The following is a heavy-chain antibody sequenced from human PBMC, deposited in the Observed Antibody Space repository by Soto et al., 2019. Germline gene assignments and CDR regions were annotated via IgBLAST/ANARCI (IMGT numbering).Heavy chain of an antibody. CDR1: GGTFSSYA. D-gene: IGHD5-12*01. V-gene: IGHV1-69*12. CDR2: IVPIVGTT. J-gene: IGHJ4*02. CDR3: LRVVAIPGYPDH. Sequence: QVQLVQSGAEVRQPASSVKVSCKTSGGTFSSYAISWVRQAPGQGLEWMGGIVPIVGTTTYAQKFQGRVTITADEATSTAYMQLSRLRSDDTAVYYCLRVVAIPGYPDHWDQGTLVTVSS.